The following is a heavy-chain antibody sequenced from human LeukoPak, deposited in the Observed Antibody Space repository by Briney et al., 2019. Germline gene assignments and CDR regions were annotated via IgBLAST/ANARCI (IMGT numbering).Heavy chain of an antibody. CDR2: IKQDGSEE. D-gene: IGHD6-6*01. Sequence: GGSLRLSCAPSGFTFSSHWMSWVRQAPGKALEWVANIKQDGSEEVYVDSVKGRFTISRDTARTSLFLQMIILRAEASAVNDCASDPDSSTWSYGMDVWGQGTTVTVSS. V-gene: IGHV3-7*05. J-gene: IGHJ6*02. CDR1: GFTFSSHW. CDR3: ASDPDSSTWSYGMDV.